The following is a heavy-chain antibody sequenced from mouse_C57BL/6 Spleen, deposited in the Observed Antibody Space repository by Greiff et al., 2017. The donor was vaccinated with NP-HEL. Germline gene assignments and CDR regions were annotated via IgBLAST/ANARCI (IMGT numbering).Heavy chain of an antibody. V-gene: IGHV3-6*01. CDR3: ARNYGREYFDV. Sequence: DVKLQESGPGLVKPSQSLSLTCSVTGYSITSGYYWNWIRQFPGNKLEWMGYISYDGSNNYNPSLKNRISITRDTSKNQFFLKLNSVTTEDTATYYCARNYGREYFDVWGTGTTVTVSS. D-gene: IGHD1-1*01. CDR1: GYSITSGYY. CDR2: ISYDGSN. J-gene: IGHJ1*03.